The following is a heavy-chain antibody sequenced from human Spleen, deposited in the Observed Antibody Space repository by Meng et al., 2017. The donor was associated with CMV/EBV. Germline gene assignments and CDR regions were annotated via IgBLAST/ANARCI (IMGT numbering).Heavy chain of an antibody. CDR3: ARIVAVAGIFDY. V-gene: IGHV4-4*01. D-gene: IGHD6-19*01. Sequence: CAVSGGSIRSGHWWIWIRQPPGKGLEWIGEIYHTGDPNYNPSLKSRVSMSVDNSKNQFSLKLNSVTAADTAVYFCARIVAVAGIFDYWGQGALVTVSS. J-gene: IGHJ4*02. CDR2: IYHTGDP. CDR1: GGSIRSGHW.